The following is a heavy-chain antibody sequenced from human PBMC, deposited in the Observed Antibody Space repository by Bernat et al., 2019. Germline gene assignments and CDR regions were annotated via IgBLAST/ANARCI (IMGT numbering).Heavy chain of an antibody. D-gene: IGHD6-19*01. CDR2: IYHSGST. V-gene: IGHV4-38-2*01. CDR3: VRGIAVAGNDGADY. Sequence: QVQLQESGPGLVKPSETLSLTCAVSGYSISSGYYWGWIRQPPGKGLEWIGSIYHSGSTYYNPSLKSRVTISVDTSKNQFSLKLSSVTAADTAVYYCVRGIAVAGNDGADYWGQGTLVTVSS. J-gene: IGHJ4*02. CDR1: GYSISSGYY.